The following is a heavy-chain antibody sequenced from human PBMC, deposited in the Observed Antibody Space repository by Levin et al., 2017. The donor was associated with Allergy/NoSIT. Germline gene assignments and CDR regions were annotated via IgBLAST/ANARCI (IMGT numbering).Heavy chain of an antibody. J-gene: IGHJ2*01. Sequence: SETLSLTCTVSGGSISSGGYYWSWIRQHPGKGLEWIGYIYYSGSTYYNPSLKSRVTISVDTSKNQFSLKLSSVTAADTAVYYCARDRRPVRYFDMGLRYFDLWGRGTLVTVSS. CDR2: IYYSGST. V-gene: IGHV4-31*03. CDR3: ARDRRPVRYFDMGLRYFDL. CDR1: GGSISSGGYY. D-gene: IGHD3-9*01.